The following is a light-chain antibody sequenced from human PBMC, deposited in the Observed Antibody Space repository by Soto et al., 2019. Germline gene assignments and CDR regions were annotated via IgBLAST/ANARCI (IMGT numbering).Light chain of an antibody. CDR3: QQYNSYLTWT. Sequence: DIQMTQSPSTLSASVGDRVTITCRASQSISSWLAWYQQKPGKAPKLLIYDASSLESGVQSRFSGSGSGTEITLTISSLQPDDFATYYCQQYNSYLTWTFGQGNKVEIK. J-gene: IGKJ1*01. CDR1: QSISSW. CDR2: DAS. V-gene: IGKV1-5*01.